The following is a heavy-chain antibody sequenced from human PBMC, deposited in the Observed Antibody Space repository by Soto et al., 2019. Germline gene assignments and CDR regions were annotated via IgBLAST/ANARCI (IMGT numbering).Heavy chain of an antibody. CDR3: ATNLWKTFSLLAFDI. CDR1: GFTFSSYA. CDR2: ISGSGGST. D-gene: IGHD1-1*01. J-gene: IGHJ3*02. V-gene: IGHV3-23*01. Sequence: GGSLRLSCAASGFTFSSYAMSWVRQAPGKGLEWVSAISGSGGSTYYADSVKGRFTISRDNSKNTLYLQMNSLRAEDTAVYYCATNLWKTFSLLAFDIWGQGTMVTVSS.